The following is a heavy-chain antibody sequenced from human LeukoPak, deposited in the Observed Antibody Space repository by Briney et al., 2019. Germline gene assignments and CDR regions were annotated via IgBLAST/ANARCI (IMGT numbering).Heavy chain of an antibody. V-gene: IGHV1-2*02. CDR2: INPNSGGT. CDR3: ARRYDFWSGYYKGYYYYVDV. Sequence: ASVKVSCKASGYTFTGYYMHWVRQAPGQGLEWMGWINPNSGGTNYAQKFQGRVTMTRDTSISTAYMELSRLRSDDTAVYYCARRYDFWSGYYKGYYYYVDVWGKGTTVTVSS. CDR1: GYTFTGYY. J-gene: IGHJ6*03. D-gene: IGHD3-3*01.